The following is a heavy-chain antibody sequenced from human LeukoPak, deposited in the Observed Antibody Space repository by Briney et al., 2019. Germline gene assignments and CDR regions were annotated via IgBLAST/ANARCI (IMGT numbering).Heavy chain of an antibody. J-gene: IGHJ4*02. Sequence: SETLSLTCAVSGGSFTTTNWWTCVRQPPGKGLEWIGEVHLDGRTNYNPSLESRLTISVDLSENHISLRLTSVTTADTAVYYCAKEGQLYRLLDYSGQGTLVTVSS. D-gene: IGHD2-2*01. CDR1: GGSFTTTNW. V-gene: IGHV4-4*02. CDR3: AKEGQLYRLLDY. CDR2: VHLDGRT.